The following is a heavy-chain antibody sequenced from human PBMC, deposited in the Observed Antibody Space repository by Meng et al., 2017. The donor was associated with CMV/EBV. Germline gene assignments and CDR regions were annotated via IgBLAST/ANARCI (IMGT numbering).Heavy chain of an antibody. CDR1: GGSISSYY. Sequence: GSLRLSCAVYGGSISSYYWSWIRQPPGKGLEWIGHIYYSGSINYNPSLKSRVTMSVDTSKNQFSLKLSSVTAADTAVYYCASQYSGTYYREFDYWGQGTLVTVSS. V-gene: IGHV4-59*01. CDR3: ASQYSGTYYREFDY. CDR2: IYYSGSI. D-gene: IGHD1-26*01. J-gene: IGHJ4*02.